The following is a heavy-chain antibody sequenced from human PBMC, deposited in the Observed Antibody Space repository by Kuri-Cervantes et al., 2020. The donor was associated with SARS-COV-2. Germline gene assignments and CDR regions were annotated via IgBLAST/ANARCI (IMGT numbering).Heavy chain of an antibody. CDR1: GYTFTSYY. CDR3: ARLNDYGGY. CDR2: INPSGGST. J-gene: IGHJ4*02. D-gene: IGHD4-17*01. V-gene: IGHV1-46*01. Sequence: ASVKVSCKASGYTFTSYYMHWVRQAPGQGLEWMGIINPSGGSTNYAQKFQGRVTITADESTSTAYMELSSLRSEDTAVYYCARLNDYGGYWGQGTLVTVSS.